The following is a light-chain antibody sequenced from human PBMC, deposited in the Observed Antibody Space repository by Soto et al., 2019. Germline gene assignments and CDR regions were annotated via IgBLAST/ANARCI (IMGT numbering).Light chain of an antibody. V-gene: IGLV1-51*01. J-gene: IGLJ1*01. Sequence: QSVLTQPSSVSAEIGQKVTFSYSGSSSNIGGNSVSWYQQLPGTAPKLLIYDDNKRPSGIPDRFSGSKSGTSATLGITGFQTGDEADYYCGSWDSSLSAYVFGTGTKVTVL. CDR2: DDN. CDR1: SSNIGGNS. CDR3: GSWDSSLSAYV.